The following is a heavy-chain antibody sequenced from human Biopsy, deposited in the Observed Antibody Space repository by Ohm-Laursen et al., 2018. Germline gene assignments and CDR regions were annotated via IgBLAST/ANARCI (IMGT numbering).Heavy chain of an antibody. Sequence: SETLSLTCTVSGGSFTGHYWSWIRQPPGKGLEWIGHISYTGYTSYKSSLKSRVTISLDTSRKHFSLRLTSLAAADTAVYYCARGSNDSGGLYFPRWGQGTLLTVSS. CDR2: ISYTGYT. CDR1: GGSFTGHY. D-gene: IGHD4-23*01. CDR3: ARGSNDSGGLYFPR. J-gene: IGHJ4*02. V-gene: IGHV4-59*11.